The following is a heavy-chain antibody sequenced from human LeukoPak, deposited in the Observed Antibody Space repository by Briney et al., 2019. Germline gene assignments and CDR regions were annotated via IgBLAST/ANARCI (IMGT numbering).Heavy chain of an antibody. V-gene: IGHV3-30-3*01. D-gene: IGHD2-21*01. J-gene: IGHJ3*02. Sequence: GGSLRLSCAASGFTFSTYFMHWVRQAPGKGLKWVADIASDGSHKFYVESVKGRFTISRDNSKNTLYLQMNRLRAENTAVYFCSRERQDTILHCGAFDIWGHGTMVTVSS. CDR3: SRERQDTILHCGAFDI. CDR1: GFTFSTYF. CDR2: IASDGSHK.